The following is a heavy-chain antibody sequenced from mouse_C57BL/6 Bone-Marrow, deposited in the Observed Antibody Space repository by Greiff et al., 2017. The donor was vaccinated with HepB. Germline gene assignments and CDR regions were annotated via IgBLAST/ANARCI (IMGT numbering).Heavy chain of an antibody. D-gene: IGHD2-12*01. CDR2: IRNKANGYTT. V-gene: IGHV7-3*01. CDR3: ARQAYYSPFDY. Sequence: EVKVEESGGGLVQPGGSLSLSCAASGFTFTDYYMSWVRQPPGKALEWLGFIRNKANGYTTEYSASVKGRFTISRDNSQSILYLQMNALRAEDSATYYCARQAYYSPFDYWGQGTTLTVSS. J-gene: IGHJ2*01. CDR1: GFTFTDYY.